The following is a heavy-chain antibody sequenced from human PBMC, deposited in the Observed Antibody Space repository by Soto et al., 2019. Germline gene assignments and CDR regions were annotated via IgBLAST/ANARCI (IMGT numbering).Heavy chain of an antibody. D-gene: IGHD5-18*01. J-gene: IGHJ6*02. CDR3: ARDDRYSYGPTYYPYGMDV. V-gene: IGHV3-30-3*01. Sequence: QVQLVESGGGVVQPGRSLRLSCAASGFTFSSYAMHWVRQAPGKGLEWVAVISYDGSNKYYADSVKGRFTISRDNSKNTLYLQMTSLRAEDTAVYYCARDDRYSYGPTYYPYGMDVWGQGTTVTVSS. CDR1: GFTFSSYA. CDR2: ISYDGSNK.